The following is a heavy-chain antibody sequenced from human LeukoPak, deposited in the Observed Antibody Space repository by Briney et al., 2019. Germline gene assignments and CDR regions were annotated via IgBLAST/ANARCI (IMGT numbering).Heavy chain of an antibody. Sequence: GGSLRLSCAASGFTFSSYAMHWVRQAPGKGLEWVAVISYDGSNKYYADSVKGRFTISRDNSKNTLYLQMNSLRAEDTAVYYCARSFSYYGSGSYTYYFDYWGQGTLVTVSS. V-gene: IGHV3-30*04. CDR3: ARSFSYYGSGSYTYYFDY. D-gene: IGHD3-10*01. J-gene: IGHJ4*02. CDR1: GFTFSSYA. CDR2: ISYDGSNK.